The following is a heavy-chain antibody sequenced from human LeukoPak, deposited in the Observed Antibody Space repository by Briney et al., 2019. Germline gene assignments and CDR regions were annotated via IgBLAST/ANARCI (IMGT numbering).Heavy chain of an antibody. Sequence: ASVKVSCKAPGYTFTSYGISWVRQAPGQGLEWMGWISAYNGNTNYAQKLQGRVTMTTDTSTSTAYMELRSLRSDDTAVYYCARGGYYDSSGYPRGGDYWGQGTLVTVSS. V-gene: IGHV1-18*01. J-gene: IGHJ4*02. CDR1: GYTFTSYG. D-gene: IGHD3-22*01. CDR2: ISAYNGNT. CDR3: ARGGYYDSSGYPRGGDY.